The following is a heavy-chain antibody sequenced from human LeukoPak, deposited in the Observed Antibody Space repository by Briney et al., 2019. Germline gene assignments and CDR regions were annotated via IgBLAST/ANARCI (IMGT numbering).Heavy chain of an antibody. V-gene: IGHV3-33*08. CDR1: GFTFSSYA. J-gene: IGHJ4*02. D-gene: IGHD2-2*01. Sequence: GRSLRLSCAASGFTFSSYAMHWVRQAPGKGLEWVAVIWYDGSNKYYADSVKGRFTISRDNSKNTLYLQMNSLRAEDTAVYYCARDKSTSCYYFDYWGQGALVTVSS. CDR2: IWYDGSNK. CDR3: ARDKSTSCYYFDY.